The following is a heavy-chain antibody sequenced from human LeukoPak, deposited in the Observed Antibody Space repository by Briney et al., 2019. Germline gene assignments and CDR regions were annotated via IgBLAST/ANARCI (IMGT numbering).Heavy chain of an antibody. V-gene: IGHV3-7*05. CDR2: IKQDGSEK. D-gene: IGHD3-22*01. CDR1: GFTFSSYW. Sequence: PGGSLRLSCAASGFTFSSYWMSWVRQAPGKGLEWVANIKQDGSEKYYVDSVKGRFTISRDNAKNSLYLQMNSLRAEDTAVYYCARAGSSGYSAANWFDPWGQGTLVTVSS. CDR3: ARAGSSGYSAANWFDP. J-gene: IGHJ5*02.